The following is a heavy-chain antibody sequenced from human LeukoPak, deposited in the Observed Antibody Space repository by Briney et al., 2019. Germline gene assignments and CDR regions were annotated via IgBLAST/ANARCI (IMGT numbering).Heavy chain of an antibody. Sequence: PSETLSLTCTVSGGSISSSSYYWGWIRQPPGKGLEWIGSIYYSGSTNYNPSLKSRVTISVDTSKNQFSLKLSSVTAADTAVYYCARTSFGMFAPLYWGQGTLVTVSS. CDR1: GGSISSSSYY. D-gene: IGHD3-10*02. J-gene: IGHJ4*02. V-gene: IGHV4-39*07. CDR2: IYYSGST. CDR3: ARTSFGMFAPLY.